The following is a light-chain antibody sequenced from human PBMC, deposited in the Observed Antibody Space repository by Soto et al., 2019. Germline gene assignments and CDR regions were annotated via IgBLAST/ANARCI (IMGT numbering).Light chain of an antibody. J-gene: IGLJ1*01. Sequence: QSALTQPPSVSGAPGQRVTISCTGSSSNIGAGYDVHWYQQLPGTAPRLLINANTNRPSGVPDRFSGSKSGTSAPLAISGLQAEDEGDYFCQSYDSRLSDYVFGTGTKVTVL. CDR3: QSYDSRLSDYV. V-gene: IGLV1-40*01. CDR2: ANT. CDR1: SSNIGAGYD.